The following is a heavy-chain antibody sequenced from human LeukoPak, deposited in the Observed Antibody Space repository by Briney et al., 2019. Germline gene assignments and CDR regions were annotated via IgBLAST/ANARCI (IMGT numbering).Heavy chain of an antibody. D-gene: IGHD4-23*01. CDR1: GGSISSHY. V-gene: IGHV4-59*11. CDR2: IYYSGSR. CDR3: ARDRDGGNSGLYAFDI. Sequence: SETLSLTCTVSGGSISSHYWSWIRQPPGKGLEWMGYIYYSGSRNYNPSLKSRGKISVDTSKNQFSLTLTSVTAADTAVYYCARDRDGGNSGLYAFDIWGQGTMVTVSS. J-gene: IGHJ3*02.